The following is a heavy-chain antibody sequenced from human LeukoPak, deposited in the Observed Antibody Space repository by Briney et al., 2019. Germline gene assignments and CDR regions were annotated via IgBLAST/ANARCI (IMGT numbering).Heavy chain of an antibody. CDR2: IYPGDSDT. D-gene: IGHD2-15*01. CDR3: GRGGYYSGGIFYYYFDY. J-gene: IGHJ4*02. Sequence: GESLKISCKCSGYRFTSYWIGWVRQMPGKGLEWMGIIYPGDSDTRYSPSFQGQVTISADKSISTAYLQWSSLKASDTAMYYCGRGGYYSGGIFYYYFDYWGQGTLVTVSS. V-gene: IGHV5-51*01. CDR1: GYRFTSYW.